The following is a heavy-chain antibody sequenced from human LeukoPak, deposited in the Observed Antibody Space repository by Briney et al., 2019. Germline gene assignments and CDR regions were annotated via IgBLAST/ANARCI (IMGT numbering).Heavy chain of an antibody. CDR1: GFTFSSYG. V-gene: IGHV3-30*18. CDR2: ISYDGSTI. J-gene: IGHJ4*02. Sequence: GGSLRLSCAASGFTFSSYGIHWVRQAPGKGLEWVSVISYDGSTIYYADSEKGRFTISRDNSKDTVYLQMNSLRGDDTAVYYCAKGVGSTGSYFDYWGQGTLVTVSS. CDR3: AKGVGSTGSYFDY. D-gene: IGHD1-26*01.